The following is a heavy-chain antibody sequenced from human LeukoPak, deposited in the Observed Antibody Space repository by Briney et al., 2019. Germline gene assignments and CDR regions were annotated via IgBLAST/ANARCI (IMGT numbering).Heavy chain of an antibody. CDR3: ARGNMASDSYYYYYYGMDV. CDR2: IYSGGST. CDR1: GFTVSSNY. J-gene: IGHJ6*02. V-gene: IGHV3-53*01. D-gene: IGHD4-11*01. Sequence: GGSLRLSCAASGFTVSSNYMSWVRQAPGKGLEWVSVIYSGGSTYYADSVKGRFTISRDNSKNTLYLQMNSLRAEDTAVYYCARGNMASDSYYYYYYGMDVWGQGTTVTVSS.